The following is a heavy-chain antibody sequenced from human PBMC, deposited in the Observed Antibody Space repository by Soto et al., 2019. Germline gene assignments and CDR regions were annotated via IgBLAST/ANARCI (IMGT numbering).Heavy chain of an antibody. CDR1: GGTFSSYA. V-gene: IGHV1-69*01. D-gene: IGHD2-2*02. J-gene: IGHJ6*02. Sequence: QVQLVQSGAEVKKPGSSVKVSCKASGGTFSSYAISWVRQAPGQGLEWMGGIIPIFGTANYAQNFQGRVTITEDESTSADYMELRSLRSEDTAVYYCGRDPGGGYCSSTSCYRDYGMDVWGQGTTVTVSS. CDR3: GRDPGGGYCSSTSCYRDYGMDV. CDR2: IIPIFGTA.